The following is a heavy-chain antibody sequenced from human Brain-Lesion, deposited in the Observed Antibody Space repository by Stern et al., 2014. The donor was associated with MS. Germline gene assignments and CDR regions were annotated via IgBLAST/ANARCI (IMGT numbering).Heavy chain of an antibody. CDR3: ARDQRGITIFGVVTDYYYLGMDV. CDR1: GYIFTGYY. J-gene: IGHJ6*02. V-gene: IGHV1-2*02. Sequence: QVQLVQSGAEVKKPGASVKVSCKTSGYIFTGYYIHWVRQAPGQGLEWMAWINTNTCGAQYAQKVQGRITMSRDTSISTAYVELSSLTSDDTAVYYCARDQRGITIFGVVTDYYYLGMDVWGQGTTVTVSS. CDR2: INTNTCGA. D-gene: IGHD3-3*01.